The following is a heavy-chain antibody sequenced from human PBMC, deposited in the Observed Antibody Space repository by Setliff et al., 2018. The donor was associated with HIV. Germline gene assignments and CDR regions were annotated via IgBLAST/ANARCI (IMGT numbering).Heavy chain of an antibody. D-gene: IGHD6-13*01. J-gene: IGHJ1*01. V-gene: IGHV4-59*01. CDR1: GGSISSYF. Sequence: ETLSLTCTVSGGSISSYFWSWVRQPPGKGLEWIGYIYHTGTTNYNPSFWSRATTSVDTSKNQISLRLTSLTAADTAVYYCARAMGYSSSKSGRVLLYWGQGAPVTVSS. CDR2: IYHTGTT. CDR3: ARAMGYSSSKSGRVLLY.